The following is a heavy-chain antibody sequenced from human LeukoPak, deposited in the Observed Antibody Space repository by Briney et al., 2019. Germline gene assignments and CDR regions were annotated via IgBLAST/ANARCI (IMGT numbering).Heavy chain of an antibody. CDR2: IIPIFGTA. CDR1: GGTFSSYA. CDR3: ARYVVALYDAFDI. Sequence: ASVKVSCKASGGTFSSYAISWVRQAPGQGLEWMGGIIPIFGTANYTQKFQGRVTITADESTSTAYMELSSLRSEDTAMYYCARYVVALYDAFDIWGQGTMVTVSS. D-gene: IGHD2-21*01. V-gene: IGHV1-69*13. J-gene: IGHJ3*02.